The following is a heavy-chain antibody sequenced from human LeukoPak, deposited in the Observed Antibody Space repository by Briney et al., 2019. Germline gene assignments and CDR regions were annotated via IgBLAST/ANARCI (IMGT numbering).Heavy chain of an antibody. V-gene: IGHV3-7*01. CDR2: IEEDGTRE. Sequence: PGGSLRLSCAAPGFTFSNYWMSWVRQAPGKGLEWVANIEEDGTREDYVDSVRGRFTVSRDNANNSVYLQMNSLRAEDTAVYYCVSQQLAPPWGQGTLVTVSS. D-gene: IGHD5-24*01. CDR3: VSQQLAPP. J-gene: IGHJ5*02. CDR1: GFTFSNYW.